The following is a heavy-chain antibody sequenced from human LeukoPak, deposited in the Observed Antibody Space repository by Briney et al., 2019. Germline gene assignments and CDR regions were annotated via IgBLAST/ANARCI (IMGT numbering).Heavy chain of an antibody. Sequence: SETLSHTCTVSGDSISPYHWGWIRQPPGKGLEWIGYIYYSGSTTYNPSLKSRVTISVDTSENQFSLKLSSVTAADTAVYYCARDKQPGDYWGQGTLVTVSS. CDR2: IYYSGST. J-gene: IGHJ4*02. V-gene: IGHV4-59*01. CDR3: ARDKQPGDY. D-gene: IGHD5-18*01. CDR1: GDSISPYH.